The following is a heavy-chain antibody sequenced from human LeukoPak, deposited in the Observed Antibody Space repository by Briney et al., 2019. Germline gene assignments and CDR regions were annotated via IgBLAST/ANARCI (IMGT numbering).Heavy chain of an antibody. Sequence: PSETLSLTCTVSGGSISSYYWSWIRQPAGKGLEWIGRIYTSGSTNYNPSLKSRVTMSVDTSKNQFSLKLSSVTAADTAVYYCARGYKYSGSYLDFDYWGQGTLVTVSS. J-gene: IGHJ4*02. CDR3: ARGYKYSGSYLDFDY. D-gene: IGHD1-26*01. CDR2: IYTSGST. CDR1: GGSISSYY. V-gene: IGHV4-4*07.